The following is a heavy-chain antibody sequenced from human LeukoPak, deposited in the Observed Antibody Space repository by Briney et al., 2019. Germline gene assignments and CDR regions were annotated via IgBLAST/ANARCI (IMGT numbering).Heavy chain of an antibody. CDR1: GYTFSSYA. J-gene: IGHJ3*02. V-gene: IGHV3-23*01. CDR2: ISGSGGST. CDR3: AKDPPGYSSGWYDAFDI. D-gene: IGHD6-19*01. Sequence: GGSLRLSCAASGYTFSSYAMSWVRQAPGKGLEWASAISGSGGSTYYADFVKGRFTISRDNSKNTLYLQMNSLRAEDTAVYYCAKDPPGYSSGWYDAFDIWGQGTMVTVSS.